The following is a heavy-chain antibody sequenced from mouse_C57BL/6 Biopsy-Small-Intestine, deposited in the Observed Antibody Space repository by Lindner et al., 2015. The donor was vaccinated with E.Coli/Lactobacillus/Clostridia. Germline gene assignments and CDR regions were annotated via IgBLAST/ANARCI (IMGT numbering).Heavy chain of an antibody. CDR3: ARHEDRTTTVVATPYFDY. CDR2: FYPGSGSI. CDR1: GYTFTEYT. V-gene: IGHV1-62-2*01. Sequence: VQLQESGAELVKPGASVKLSCKASGYTFTEYTIHWVKQRSGQGLEWIGWFYPGSGSIKYNEKFKDKATLTADKSSSTVYMELSRLTSEDSAVYFCARHEDRTTTVVATPYFDYWGQGTTLTVSS. D-gene: IGHD1-1*01. J-gene: IGHJ2*01.